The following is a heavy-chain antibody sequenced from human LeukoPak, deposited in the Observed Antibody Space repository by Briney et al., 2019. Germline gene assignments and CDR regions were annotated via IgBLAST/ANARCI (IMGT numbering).Heavy chain of an antibody. CDR1: GFNFASYA. Sequence: GGSLRLSCAASGFNFASYAMTWVRQAPGKGLEWVSSISGTSIIPHFADSVKGRFTISRDNSKGTLYLQMNSLRVEDTAVYYCAKARDFCSGGSCYLVPMDVWGQGSTVTVSS. V-gene: IGHV3-23*01. D-gene: IGHD2-15*01. CDR2: ISGTSIIP. CDR3: AKARDFCSGGSCYLVPMDV. J-gene: IGHJ6*02.